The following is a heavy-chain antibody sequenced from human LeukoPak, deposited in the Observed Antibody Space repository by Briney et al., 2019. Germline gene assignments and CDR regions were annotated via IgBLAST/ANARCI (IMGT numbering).Heavy chain of an antibody. J-gene: IGHJ4*02. Sequence: PGGSLRLSCAASGFTFSTYSMNWVRQAPGKVLEWVSYISSSSGTIYYADSVKGRFTISRDNAKNTLYLQMNSLRAEDTAVYYFARGGDDYVWGSPLDYWGQGTLVTVSS. CDR3: ARGGDDYVWGSPLDY. V-gene: IGHV3-48*04. CDR2: ISSSSGTI. CDR1: GFTFSTYS. D-gene: IGHD3-16*01.